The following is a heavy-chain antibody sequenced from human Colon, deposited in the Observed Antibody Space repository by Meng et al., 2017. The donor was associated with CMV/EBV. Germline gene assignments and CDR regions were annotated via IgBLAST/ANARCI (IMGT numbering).Heavy chain of an antibody. J-gene: IGHJ6*02. Sequence: GGPLRLSCGASGFTFNIYVMYWVRQAPGKGLEWVAVMSYDSNRYYAESVKGRFTISRDNAKNTLYLQMDSLRAEDKAMYYCARAEVSLSPSSWSSLDVWGQGTTVTVSS. CDR3: ARAEVSLSPSSWSSLDV. D-gene: IGHD3-3*01. CDR1: GFTFNIYV. CDR2: MSYDSNR. V-gene: IGHV3-30*04.